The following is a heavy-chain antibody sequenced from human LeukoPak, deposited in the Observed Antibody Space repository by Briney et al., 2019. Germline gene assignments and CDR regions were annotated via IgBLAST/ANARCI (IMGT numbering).Heavy chain of an antibody. Sequence: GGSLRLSCAASGFTFSSYWMHWVRQAPGKGLVWVSRINSDGSSTNYADSVKGRFTISRDNAKNTLYLQMNSLRAEDTAVYYCARASGSYSLDYWGQGTLVTVSS. V-gene: IGHV3-74*01. D-gene: IGHD1-26*01. CDR2: INSDGSST. J-gene: IGHJ4*02. CDR3: ARASGSYSLDY. CDR1: GFTFSSYW.